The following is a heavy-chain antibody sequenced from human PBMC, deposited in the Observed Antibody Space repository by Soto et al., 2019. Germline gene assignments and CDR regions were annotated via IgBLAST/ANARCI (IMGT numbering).Heavy chain of an antibody. V-gene: IGHV3-23*01. Sequence: EVQLLESGGGLVQPGGSLRLSCAASGFTFSSYPMSWVRQAPGKGLEWVSAVSGSGGSTKYADSVKGRFTVSRDNSKNTLYLQMNSQRAEDTAVYYCAKEGTTVTTCYDYWGQGPLVPVSS. CDR1: GFTFSSYP. CDR3: AKEGTTVTTCYDY. D-gene: IGHD4-17*01. CDR2: VSGSGGST. J-gene: IGHJ4*02.